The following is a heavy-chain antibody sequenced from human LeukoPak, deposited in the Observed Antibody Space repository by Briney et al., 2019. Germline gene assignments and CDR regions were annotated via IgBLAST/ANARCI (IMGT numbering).Heavy chain of an antibody. Sequence: PSETLSLTCTVSGGSISTYYWNWIRQSPGKGLEWIGYVYYTGTTNYNSSLSSRVSISVDTSKDQFSLILTSVTAADTAVYFCAREIGYCAGGSCYFGAFDMWGQGTKVRVSS. CDR1: GGSISTYY. CDR3: AREIGYCAGGSCYFGAFDM. J-gene: IGHJ3*02. CDR2: VYYTGTT. V-gene: IGHV4-59*01. D-gene: IGHD2-15*01.